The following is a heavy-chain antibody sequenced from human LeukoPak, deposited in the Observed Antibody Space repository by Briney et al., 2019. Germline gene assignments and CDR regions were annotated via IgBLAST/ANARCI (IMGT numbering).Heavy chain of an antibody. CDR2: IYYSGST. D-gene: IGHD4-17*01. V-gene: IGHV4-59*01. CDR1: GGSISSYY. CDR3: ARGYGDYYFDY. J-gene: IGHJ4*02. Sequence: PSETLFLTCTVSGGSISSYYWSWIRQPPGKGLEWIGYIYYSGSTNYNPSLKSRVTISVDTSKNQFSLKLSSVTAADTAVYYCARGYGDYYFDYWGQGTLVTVSS.